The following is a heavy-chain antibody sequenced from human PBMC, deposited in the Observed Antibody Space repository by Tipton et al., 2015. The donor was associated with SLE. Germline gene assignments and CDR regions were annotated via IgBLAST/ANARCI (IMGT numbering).Heavy chain of an antibody. CDR1: GVTFNTYA. CDR3: ARLQFDASGNRCFDY. D-gene: IGHD4-23*01. Sequence: GSLRLSCAASGVTFNTYAMVWVRQAPGEGLEYVSAISNSGSDTYYVDPVKGRFTIFRDNPKSTLYLQMDRLRAEDMAIYYCARLQFDASGNRCFDYWGQGTLVTVSS. V-gene: IGHV3-64*02. CDR2: ISNSGSDT. J-gene: IGHJ4*02.